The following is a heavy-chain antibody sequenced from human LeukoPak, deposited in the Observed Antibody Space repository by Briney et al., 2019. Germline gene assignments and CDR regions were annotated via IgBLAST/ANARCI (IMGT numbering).Heavy chain of an antibody. V-gene: IGHV3-64D*06. CDR1: GFTFGSYA. J-gene: IGHJ4*02. CDR2: ISSNGGST. CDR3: VKSGQQLALFDY. D-gene: IGHD6-13*01. Sequence: PGGSLRLSCSASGFTFGSYAMHWVRQAPGKGLEYVSAISSNGGSTYYADSVKGRFTISRDNSKNTLYLRMSSLRAEDTAVYYCVKSGQQLALFDYWGQGTLVTVSS.